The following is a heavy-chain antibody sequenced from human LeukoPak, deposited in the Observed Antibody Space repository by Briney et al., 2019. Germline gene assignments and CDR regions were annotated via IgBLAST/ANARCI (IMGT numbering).Heavy chain of an antibody. J-gene: IGHJ2*01. Sequence: SGPTLVNPTQTLTLTCTFSGFSLSTSQMRVSWIRQPPGKGLEWIGEINHSGSTNYNPSLKSRVTISVDTSKNQFSLKLSSMTAADTAVYYCARQLARYSYGLGLWGRGTLVTVSS. CDR3: ARQLARYSYGLGL. V-gene: IGHV4-4*02. CDR2: INHSGST. CDR1: GFSLSTSQM. D-gene: IGHD5-18*01.